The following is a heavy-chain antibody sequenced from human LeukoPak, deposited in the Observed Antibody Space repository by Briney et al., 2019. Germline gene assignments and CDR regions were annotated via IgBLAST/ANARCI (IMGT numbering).Heavy chain of an antibody. J-gene: IGHJ4*02. CDR2: IYSGGST. Sequence: GGSLRLSCAASGFTVSSNYMSWVRQAPGKGLEWVSIIYSGGSTYYADSVRGRFTLSRDSSKNTLYLQMNSLRAEDTAVYYCARDSYDFWSGYPHYFDYWGQGTLVTVSS. CDR3: ARDSYDFWSGYPHYFDY. V-gene: IGHV3-53*01. D-gene: IGHD3-3*01. CDR1: GFTVSSNY.